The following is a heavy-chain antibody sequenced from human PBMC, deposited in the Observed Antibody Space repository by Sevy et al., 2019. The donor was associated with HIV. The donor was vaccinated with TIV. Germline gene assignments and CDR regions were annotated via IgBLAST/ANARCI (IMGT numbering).Heavy chain of an antibody. CDR3: ARDLAAAAFDY. J-gene: IGHJ4*02. D-gene: IGHD6-13*01. CDR1: GFTFSSYA. CDR2: ISYDGSNK. V-gene: IGHV3-30-3*01. Sequence: GGSLRLSCAASGFTFSSYAMHWVRQAPDKGLEWVAVISYDGSNKYYADSVKGRFTISRDNSKNTLYLQMNSLRAEDTAVYYCARDLAAAAFDYWGQGTLVTVSS.